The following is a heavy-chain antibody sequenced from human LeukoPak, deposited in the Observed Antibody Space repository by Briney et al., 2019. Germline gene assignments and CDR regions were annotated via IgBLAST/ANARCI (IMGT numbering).Heavy chain of an antibody. V-gene: IGHV3-23*01. J-gene: IGHJ3*02. CDR3: AKPYSYGFRAFDI. D-gene: IGHD5-18*01. CDR1: GFTFSSYA. CDR2: ISGSGGST. Sequence: GGSLRLSCAASGFTFSSYAMSWVRQAPGKGLEWVSAISGSGGSTYYADSVTGRFTISRDNSKNTLYLQMNSLRAEDTAVYYCAKPYSYGFRAFDIWGQGTMVTVSS.